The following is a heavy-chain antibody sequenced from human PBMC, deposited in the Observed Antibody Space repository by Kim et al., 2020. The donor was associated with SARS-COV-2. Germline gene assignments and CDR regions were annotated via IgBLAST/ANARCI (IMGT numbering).Heavy chain of an antibody. CDR1: GGSFSGYY. D-gene: IGHD2-15*01. J-gene: IGHJ4*02. CDR2: INHSGST. Sequence: SETLSLTCAVYGGSFSGYYWSWIRQPPGKGLEWIGEINHSGSTNYNPSLKSRVTISVDTSKNQFSLKLSSVTAADTAVYYCARGEFPSVVVSLWGQGTLVTVSS. CDR3: ARGEFPSVVVSL. V-gene: IGHV4-34*01.